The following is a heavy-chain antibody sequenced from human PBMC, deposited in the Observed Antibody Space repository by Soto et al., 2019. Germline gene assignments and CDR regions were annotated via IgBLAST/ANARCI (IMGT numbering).Heavy chain of an antibody. CDR1: GGTFSTYA. V-gene: IGHV1-69*13. CDR3: AREIFGVIISGGRDAFDI. D-gene: IGHD3-3*01. Sequence: VKVSCKASGGTFSTYAISWVRQAPGQGLEWMGGIIPIFGTAKYAQKFQGRVTITADESTSTAYMELSSLRSEDTAVYYCAREIFGVIISGGRDAFDIWGQGTMVTVSS. J-gene: IGHJ3*02. CDR2: IIPIFGTA.